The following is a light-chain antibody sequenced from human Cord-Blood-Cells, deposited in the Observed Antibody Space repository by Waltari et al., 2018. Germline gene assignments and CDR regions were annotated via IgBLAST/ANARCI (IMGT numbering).Light chain of an antibody. Sequence: DITMTQSPDSLAVSLGERATINCKSSQSVLYSSNNKNYLAWYQQKPGQPPKLLIYWAATREFGVPDRFSGSGSGTDFTLTISNLQAEDVAVYYCQQYYSTPLTFGGGTKVEIK. V-gene: IGKV4-1*01. J-gene: IGKJ4*01. CDR1: QSVLYSSNNKNY. CDR2: WAA. CDR3: QQYYSTPLT.